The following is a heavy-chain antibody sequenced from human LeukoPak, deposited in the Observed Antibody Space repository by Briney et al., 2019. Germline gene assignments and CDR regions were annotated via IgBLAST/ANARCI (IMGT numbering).Heavy chain of an antibody. V-gene: IGHV3-30*03. CDR1: GFIFSRYG. Sequence: GGSLRLSCAASGFIFSRYGIHWVRQAPGKGLEWVAVVSYDGTETKYADSVKGRLNLSRDNSKNTVYLQMNSLTFEDTAVYYCARSARGVIFDVWGKGTTVTGSS. CDR2: VSYDGTET. D-gene: IGHD3-10*01. J-gene: IGHJ6*04. CDR3: ARSARGVIFDV.